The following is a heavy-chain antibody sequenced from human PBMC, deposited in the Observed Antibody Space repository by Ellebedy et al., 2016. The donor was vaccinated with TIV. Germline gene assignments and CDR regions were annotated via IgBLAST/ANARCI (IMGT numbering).Heavy chain of an antibody. J-gene: IGHJ6*02. D-gene: IGHD2-8*01. Sequence: SETLSLXXAVYGGSFSGYYWSWIRQPPGKGLEWIGEINHSGSTNYNPSLKSRVTISVDTSKNQFSLKLSSVTAADTAVYYCLILYPRYGMDVWGQGTTVTVSS. CDR1: GGSFSGYY. CDR3: LILYPRYGMDV. CDR2: INHSGST. V-gene: IGHV4-34*01.